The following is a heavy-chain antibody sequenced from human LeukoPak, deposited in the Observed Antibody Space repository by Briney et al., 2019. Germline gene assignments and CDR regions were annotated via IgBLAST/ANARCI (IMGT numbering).Heavy chain of an antibody. J-gene: IGHJ6*03. D-gene: IGHD2-2*01. Sequence: GGSLRLSCAASGFTFSSYWMSWVRQAPGKGLEWVANIKQDGSEKYYVDSVKGRFTISRDNAKNSLYLQMNSLRAEDTAVYYCASIVVEGYYYYYYYMDVWGKGTPVTVSS. CDR3: ASIVVEGYYYYYYYMDV. CDR2: IKQDGSEK. V-gene: IGHV3-7*01. CDR1: GFTFSSYW.